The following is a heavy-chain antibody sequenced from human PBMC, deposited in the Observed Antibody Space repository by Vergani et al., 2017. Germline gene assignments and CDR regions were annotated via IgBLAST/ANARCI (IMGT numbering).Heavy chain of an antibody. CDR2: ISSSSSYT. CDR1: GFTFSSYA. CDR3: AKAGSLYDIVVVVAATLHWFDP. J-gene: IGHJ5*02. Sequence: EVQLVESGGGLVQPGGSLRLSCAASGFTFSSYAMSWVRQAPGKGLEWVSYISSSSSYTNYADSVKGRFTISRDNAKNALYLQMNSLRAEDTAVYYCAKAGSLYDIVVVVAATLHWFDPWGQGTLVTVSS. D-gene: IGHD2-15*01. V-gene: IGHV3-48*04.